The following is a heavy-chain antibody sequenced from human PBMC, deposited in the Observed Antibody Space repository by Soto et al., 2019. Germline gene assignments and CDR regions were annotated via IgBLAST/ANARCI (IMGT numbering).Heavy chain of an antibody. D-gene: IGHD3-16*02. CDR1: GYTFTSYA. V-gene: IGHV1-3*01. CDR3: ARDLPYRILQRFDP. J-gene: IGHJ5*02. CDR2: INAGNGNT. Sequence: GASVKVSCKASGYTFTSYAMHWVRQAPGQRLEWMGWINAGNGNTKYSQKFEGRVTITRDTSASTAYMELSSLRSEDTAVYYCARDLPYRILQRFDPWGQGTLVTVSS.